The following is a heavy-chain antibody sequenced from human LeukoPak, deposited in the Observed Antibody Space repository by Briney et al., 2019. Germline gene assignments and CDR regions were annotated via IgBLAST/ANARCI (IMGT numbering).Heavy chain of an antibody. CDR1: GAPFNSYY. V-gene: IGHV4-4*07. J-gene: IGHJ4*02. D-gene: IGHD4-17*01. CDR3: ARDIVYLKDEDYG. CDR2: IYPCEST. Sequence: PSEPLPLTCTVSGAPFNSYYWSWLPQPAGKAPEWIGWIYPCESTDYSHSLQSRVTISIDTPHKQFSLNLSAVSAAHTPVYYCARDIVYLKDEDYGWGQGTLVTVSS.